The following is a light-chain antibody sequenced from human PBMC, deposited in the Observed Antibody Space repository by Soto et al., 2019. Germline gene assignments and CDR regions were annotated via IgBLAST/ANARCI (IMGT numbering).Light chain of an antibody. CDR2: GAS. J-gene: IGKJ1*01. Sequence: EIVLTQSPGTLSLSPGERATLSCRASQSVSSSYLAWYQQKPGQAPRLLIYGASSRAPGIPDRFSGSGSGTNFPLTISRLEPEDFAVYYCQQYGSSPKTFGQGTKVEI. CDR1: QSVSSSY. CDR3: QQYGSSPKT. V-gene: IGKV3-20*01.